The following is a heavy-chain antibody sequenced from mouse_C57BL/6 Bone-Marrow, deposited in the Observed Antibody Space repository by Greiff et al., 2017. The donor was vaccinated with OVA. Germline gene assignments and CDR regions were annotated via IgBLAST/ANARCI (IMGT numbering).Heavy chain of an antibody. CDR2: IDPSDSYT. Sequence: QVQLQQPGAELVMPGASVKLSCKASGYTFTSYWMHWVKQRPGQGLEWIGEIDPSDSYTNYNQKFKGKSTLTVDKSSSTAYMQLRSLTSEDSAVYYCARGGYYGDYWGQGTTLTVSS. CDR1: GYTFTSYW. V-gene: IGHV1-69*01. CDR3: ARGGYYGDY. J-gene: IGHJ2*01. D-gene: IGHD1-1*01.